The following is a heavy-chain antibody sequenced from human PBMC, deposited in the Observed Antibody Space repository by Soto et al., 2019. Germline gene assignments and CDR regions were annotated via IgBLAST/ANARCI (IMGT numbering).Heavy chain of an antibody. J-gene: IGHJ6*02. Sequence: PGGSLRLSCAASGFTFSSYSMNWVRRAPGKGLEWVSSISSSSSYIYYADSVKGRFTISRDNAKNSLYLQMNSLRAEDTAVYYCAGYDYYYYGMDVWGQGTTVTVSS. V-gene: IGHV3-21*01. CDR3: AGYDYYYYGMDV. CDR1: GFTFSSYS. CDR2: ISSSSSYI. D-gene: IGHD5-12*01.